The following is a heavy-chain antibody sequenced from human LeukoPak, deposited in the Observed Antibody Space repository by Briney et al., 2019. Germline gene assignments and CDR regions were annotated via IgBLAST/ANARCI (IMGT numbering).Heavy chain of an antibody. J-gene: IGHJ3*02. Sequence: PGGSLRPSCAASGFTFSSYAMSWVRQTPGQGLEWISIISGSGGSAYYADSVKGRFIISRDNFKNTVNLEMSSLRAEDTAVYYCVPEGFDIWGQGTMVTVSS. CDR2: ISGSGGSA. CDR3: VPEGFDI. V-gene: IGHV3-23*01. CDR1: GFTFSSYA.